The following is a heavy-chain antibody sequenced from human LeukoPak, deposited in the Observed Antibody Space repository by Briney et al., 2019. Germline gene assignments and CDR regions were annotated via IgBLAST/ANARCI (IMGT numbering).Heavy chain of an antibody. J-gene: IGHJ3*02. CDR1: GGSISSYS. CDR2: IYHSGST. CDR3: AREDVDIVATGEGAFDI. V-gene: IGHV4-30-2*01. Sequence: SETLSLTCTVSGGSISSYSWSWIRQPPGKGLEWIGYIYHSGSTYYNPSPKSRVTISVDRSKNQFSLKLSSVTAADTAVYYCAREDVDIVATGEGAFDIWGQGTMVTVSS. D-gene: IGHD5-12*01.